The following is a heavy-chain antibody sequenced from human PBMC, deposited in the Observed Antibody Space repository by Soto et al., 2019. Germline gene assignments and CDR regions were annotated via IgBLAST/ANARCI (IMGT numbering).Heavy chain of an antibody. CDR2: IYYSGST. CDR1: GGSISSGGYY. D-gene: IGHD2-2*01. CDR3: ARGVVVVPAALGSGNWFDP. V-gene: IGHV4-31*03. J-gene: IGHJ5*02. Sequence: SETLSLTCTVSGGSISSGGYYWSWIRQHPGKGLEWIGYIYYSGSTYYNPSLKSRVTISVDTSKNQFSLKLSSVTAADTAVYYCARGVVVVPAALGSGNWFDPWGQGTLVTVSS.